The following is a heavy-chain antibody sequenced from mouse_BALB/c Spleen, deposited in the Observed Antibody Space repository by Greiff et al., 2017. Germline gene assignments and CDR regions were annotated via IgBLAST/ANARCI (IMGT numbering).Heavy chain of an antibody. CDR2: INPYNDGT. D-gene: IGHD1-1*02. CDR1: GYTFTSYV. V-gene: IGHV1-14*01. CDR3: ARGYYGIDWYFDV. J-gene: IGHJ1*01. Sequence: EVKLQESGPELVKPGASVKMSCKASGYTFTSYVMHWVKQKPGQGLEWIGYINPYNDGTKYNEKFKGKATLTSDKSSSTAYMELSSLTSEDSAVYYCARGYYGIDWYFDVWGAGTTVTVSS.